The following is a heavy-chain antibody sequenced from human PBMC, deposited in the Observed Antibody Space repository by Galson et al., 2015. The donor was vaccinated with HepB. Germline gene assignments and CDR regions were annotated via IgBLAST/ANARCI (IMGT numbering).Heavy chain of an antibody. CDR3: ASAGGYCSSTSCYPFDY. Sequence: SLTCTVSGGSISSYYWSWIRQPPGKGLEWIGYIYYSGSTNYNPSLKSRVTISVDTSKNQFSLKLSSVTAADTAVYYCASAGGYCSSTSCYPFDYWGQGILVTVSS. CDR1: GGSISSYY. J-gene: IGHJ4*02. D-gene: IGHD2-2*01. CDR2: IYYSGST. V-gene: IGHV4-59*12.